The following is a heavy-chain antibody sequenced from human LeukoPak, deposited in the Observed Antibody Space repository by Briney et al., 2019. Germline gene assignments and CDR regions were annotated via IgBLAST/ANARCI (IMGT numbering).Heavy chain of an antibody. V-gene: IGHV4-39*07. CDR1: GGSISSSSYY. CDR2: T. J-gene: IGHJ4*02. Sequence: SETLSLTCTVSGGSISSSSYYWGWIRQPPGKGLEWIGSTNYNPSLKSRVTISVDTSKNQFSLKLSSVTAADTAVYYCARSPGLADIDFWGQGTLVIVSS. CDR3: ARSPGLADIDF. D-gene: IGHD2-21*01.